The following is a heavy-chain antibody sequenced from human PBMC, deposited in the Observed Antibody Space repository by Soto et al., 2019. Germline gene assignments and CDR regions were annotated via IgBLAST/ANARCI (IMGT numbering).Heavy chain of an antibody. D-gene: IGHD6-13*01. CDR2: ISRNGDNT. CDR3: AKGGVGSSWTKYYFDY. CDR1: GFIFSSYA. V-gene: IGHV3-23*01. Sequence: EVQLLESGGGLVQPGGSLRLSCTVSGFIFSSYAMTWVRQAPGKGLEWVSGISRNGDNTYYADSVKGRFTISRDNSKNTLYRQMDSLRPEDTAAYYCAKGGVGSSWTKYYFDYWGQGTLVTVSS. J-gene: IGHJ4*02.